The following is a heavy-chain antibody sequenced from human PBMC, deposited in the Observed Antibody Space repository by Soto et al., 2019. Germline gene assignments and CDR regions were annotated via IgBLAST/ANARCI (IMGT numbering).Heavy chain of an antibody. CDR1: GGSISSYY. J-gene: IGHJ3*02. CDR2: IYYSGST. V-gene: IGHV4-59*01. CDR3: ARVTPKPAFDI. Sequence: QVQLQESGPGLVKPSETLSLTCTVSGGSISSYYWSWIRQPPGKGLEWIGYIYYSGSTNYNPSLKSRVTTSVDTSKNQFSLKLSSVTAADTAVYYCARVTPKPAFDIWGQGTMVTVSS.